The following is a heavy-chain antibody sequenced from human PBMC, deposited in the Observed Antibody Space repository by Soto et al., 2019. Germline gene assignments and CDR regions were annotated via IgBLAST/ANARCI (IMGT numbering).Heavy chain of an antibody. V-gene: IGHV3-30*03. CDR1: GFTFSSYG. J-gene: IGHJ6*02. CDR2: ISYDGSNK. Sequence: QVQLVESGGGVVQPGRSLRLSCAASGFTFSSYGMHWVRQAPGKGLEWVAVISYDGSNKYYADSVKGRFTISRDNSKNTLYLQMNSLRAEDTAMYYCAAPPSNYYYYGMDVWGQGTTVTVSS. CDR3: AAPPSNYYYYGMDV.